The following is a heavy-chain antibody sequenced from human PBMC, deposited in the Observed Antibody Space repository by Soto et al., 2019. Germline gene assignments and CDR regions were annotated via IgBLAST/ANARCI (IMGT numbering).Heavy chain of an antibody. V-gene: IGHV4-34*01. CDR2: INPGATT. Sequence: SETLSLTCAVYGGSFSDFSWSWIRQSPGKGLEWIGEINPGATTNYNPSLKTRVTMSLDTANNQFSLNLASVSAADTAVYYCARAPKVSGSSQTRPDFWGQGTLVTVSS. J-gene: IGHJ4*02. CDR1: GGSFSDFS. CDR3: ARAPKVSGSSQTRPDF. D-gene: IGHD6-6*01.